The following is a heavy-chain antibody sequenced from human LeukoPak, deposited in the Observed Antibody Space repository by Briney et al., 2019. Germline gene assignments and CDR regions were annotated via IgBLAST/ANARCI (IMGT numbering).Heavy chain of an antibody. J-gene: IGHJ6*02. CDR3: ARDNQLTRKGPPRRYYYAMDV. Sequence: SETLSFTCTFSGASITSYHWAWIRQPAGKGLEWIGRLYNNGTTDYNPSLRSRVTVSVDTSKSQVSLKLTSVTAADTATYYCARDNQLTRKGPPRRYYYAMDVWGQGTAVVVSS. CDR1: GASITSYH. D-gene: IGHD1-1*01. V-gene: IGHV4-4*07. CDR2: LYNNGTT.